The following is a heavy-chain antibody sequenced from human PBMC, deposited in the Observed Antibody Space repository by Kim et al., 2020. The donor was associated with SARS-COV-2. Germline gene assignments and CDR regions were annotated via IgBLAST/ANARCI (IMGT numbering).Heavy chain of an antibody. CDR3: AIFLKDTAMDYFDD. Sequence: GGSLRLSCAASGFTFSSSGMHLVRQAPGKGLVWVAVISYDGSNKYYAASVKGRFTISRDNSKYTLYLQMNSLRAEDTAVYYCAIFLKDTAMDYFDDWGQGTLGTVSS. D-gene: IGHD5-18*01. V-gene: IGHV3-30*03. J-gene: IGHJ4*02. CDR1: GFTFSSSG. CDR2: ISYDGSNK.